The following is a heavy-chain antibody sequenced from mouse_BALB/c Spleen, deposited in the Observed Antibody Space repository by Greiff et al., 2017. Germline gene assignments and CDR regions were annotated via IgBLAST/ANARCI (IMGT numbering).Heavy chain of an antibody. D-gene: IGHD3-3*01. Sequence: VQLQQSGPGLVAPSQSLSITCTVSGFSLTGYGVNWVRQPPGKGLEWLGMIWGDGSTDYNSALKSRLSISKDNSKSQVFLKMNSLQTDDTARYYCARDGGPHYYAMDYWGQGTSVTVSS. CDR1: GFSLTGYG. V-gene: IGHV2-6-7*01. CDR2: IWGDGST. J-gene: IGHJ4*01. CDR3: ARDGGPHYYAMDY.